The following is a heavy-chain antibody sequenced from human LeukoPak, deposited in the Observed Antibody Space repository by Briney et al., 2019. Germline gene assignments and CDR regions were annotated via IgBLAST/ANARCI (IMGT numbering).Heavy chain of an antibody. D-gene: IGHD6-13*01. CDR3: ARDPLRTITAAGRGGEFDY. CDR2: ISSSSSYI. CDR1: GFTFSSYS. V-gene: IGHV3-21*01. Sequence: GGSLRLSCAASGFTFSSYSMTWVRQAPGKGLEWVSSISSSSSYIYYADSVKGRFTISRDNAKNSLYLQMNSLRAEDTAVYYCARDPLRTITAAGRGGEFDYWGQGTLVTVSS. J-gene: IGHJ4*02.